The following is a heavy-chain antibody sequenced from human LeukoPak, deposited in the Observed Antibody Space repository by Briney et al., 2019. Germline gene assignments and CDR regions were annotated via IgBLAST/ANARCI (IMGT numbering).Heavy chain of an antibody. CDR3: ARDSQYQLLPDAFGI. D-gene: IGHD2-2*01. CDR2: ISSSGSTI. Sequence: GGSLRLSCAASGFTFSDYYMSWIRQAPGKGLEWVSYISSSGSTIYYADSVKGRFTISRDNAKNSLYLQMNSLRAEDTAVYYCARDSQYQLLPDAFGIWGQGTMVTVSS. J-gene: IGHJ3*02. CDR1: GFTFSDYY. V-gene: IGHV3-11*01.